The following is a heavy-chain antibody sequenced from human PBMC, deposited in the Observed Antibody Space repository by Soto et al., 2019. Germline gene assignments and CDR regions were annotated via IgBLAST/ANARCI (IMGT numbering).Heavy chain of an antibody. CDR1: GGSIXSYY. CDR2: IYYSGST. J-gene: IGHJ4*02. Sequence: PSETLSLTCTFSGGSIXSYYWSLIRQPPGKGLEWIGYIYYSGSTNYNPSLKSRVTISVDTSTNTVFLELRSLKSDDTAIYYCARDRLRGYDSSGFYSWGQGTMVTVSS. CDR3: ARDRLRGYDSSGFYS. V-gene: IGHV4-59*01. D-gene: IGHD3-22*01.